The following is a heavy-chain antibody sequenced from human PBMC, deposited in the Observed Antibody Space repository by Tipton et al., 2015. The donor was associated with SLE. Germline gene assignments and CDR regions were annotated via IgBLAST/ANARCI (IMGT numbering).Heavy chain of an antibody. CDR1: GGSFSGYY. D-gene: IGHD2-2*02. J-gene: IGHJ4*02. CDR3: ARPRRARDYTTSAAYYLDF. V-gene: IGHV4-34*01. Sequence: TLSLTCAVYGGSFSGYYWTWIRQAPRKGMEWIGDINHSGLINYNPSPKSRVTISIDTSKSQFSPRVSSVTAADTAVYYCARPRRARDYTTSAAYYLDFWGQGTLDTVSS. CDR2: INHSGLI.